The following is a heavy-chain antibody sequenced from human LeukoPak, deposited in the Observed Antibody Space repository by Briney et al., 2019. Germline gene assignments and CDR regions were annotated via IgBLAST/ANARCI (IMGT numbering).Heavy chain of an antibody. CDR1: GLSVSHNY. CDR2: IRSDTGT. Sequence: PGGSLRLSCAASGLSVSHNYMTWVRQAPGKGLQWVSMIRSDTGTDYADSVKGRFTTSRDSSNNTLFLQMNSLRAEDTAVYYCARESNRRLHYYGIDVWGLGTTVTVSS. D-gene: IGHD2-15*01. V-gene: IGHV3-66*01. CDR3: ARESNRRLHYYGIDV. J-gene: IGHJ6*02.